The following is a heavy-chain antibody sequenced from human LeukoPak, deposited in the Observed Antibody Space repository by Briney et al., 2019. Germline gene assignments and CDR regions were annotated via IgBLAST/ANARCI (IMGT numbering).Heavy chain of an antibody. CDR3: ARADDYTSAPYYYYYGMDV. V-gene: IGHV3-66*01. J-gene: IGHJ6*02. Sequence: PGGSPRLSCAASGFTVSSNYMSWVRQAPGKGLEWVSVIYSGGSTYYADSVKGRFTISRDNSKNTLYLQMNSLRAEDTAVYYCARADDYTSAPYYYYYGMDVWGQGTTVTVSS. CDR1: GFTVSSNY. CDR2: IYSGGST. D-gene: IGHD4-4*01.